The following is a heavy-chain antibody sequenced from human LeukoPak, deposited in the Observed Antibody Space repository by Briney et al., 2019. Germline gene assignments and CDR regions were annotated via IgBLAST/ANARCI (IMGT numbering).Heavy chain of an antibody. J-gene: IGHJ4*02. V-gene: IGHV5-51*01. CDR2: IYPGDSDT. CDR1: GYSFTSYW. CDR3: VRHEYSSGKRYFDY. D-gene: IGHD5-18*01. Sequence: GESLKISCKGSGYSFTSYWIGWVRQMPGKGLECMGIIYPGDSDTRYYPSFQGQVTISADKSISTAYLQWSSLKASDTARYYCVRHEYSSGKRYFDYWGQGTLVTVSS.